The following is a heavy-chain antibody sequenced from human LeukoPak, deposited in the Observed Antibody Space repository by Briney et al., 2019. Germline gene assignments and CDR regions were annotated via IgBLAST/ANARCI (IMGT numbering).Heavy chain of an antibody. CDR2: IYYSGNT. Sequence: SETLSLTCAGYGGSFSSYFWTWIRQPPGKGLQWIGTIYYSGNTYYHPSLKSRVSISVDTSKNKFSLRLNSVTAADTAMYYCARHAPPDYYDSSGYPYYFDFWGQGTLVTVSS. V-gene: IGHV4-39*01. CDR1: GGSFSSYF. J-gene: IGHJ4*02. D-gene: IGHD3-22*01. CDR3: ARHAPPDYYDSSGYPYYFDF.